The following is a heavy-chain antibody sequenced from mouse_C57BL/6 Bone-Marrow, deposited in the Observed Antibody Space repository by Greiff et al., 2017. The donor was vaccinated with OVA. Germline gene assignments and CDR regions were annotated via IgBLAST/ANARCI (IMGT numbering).Heavy chain of an antibody. J-gene: IGHJ4*01. CDR2: IHPSDSDT. Sequence: VQLQQSGPELVKPGASVKISCKASGYAFSSSWMNWVKQRPGKGLEWIGRIHPSDSDTNYNQKFKGKATLTVDKSSSTAYMQLSSLTSEDSAVYYCANWNYYAMDYWGQGTSVTVSS. D-gene: IGHD4-1*02. V-gene: IGHV1-82*01. CDR3: ANWNYYAMDY. CDR1: GYAFSSSW.